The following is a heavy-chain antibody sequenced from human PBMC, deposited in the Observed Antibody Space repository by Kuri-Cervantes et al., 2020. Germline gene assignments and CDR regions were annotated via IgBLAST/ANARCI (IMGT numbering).Heavy chain of an antibody. V-gene: IGHV3-23*01. CDR1: GFTFSNAW. D-gene: IGHD3-22*01. J-gene: IGHJ4*02. Sequence: GESLKISCAASGFTFSNAWMSWVRQAPGKGLEWVSAISGSGGSTYYADSVKGRFTISRDNSKNTLYLQMNSLRAEDTAVYYCAKATGYYYDSSGPYLFDYWGQGTLVTVSS. CDR2: ISGSGGST. CDR3: AKATGYYYDSSGPYLFDY.